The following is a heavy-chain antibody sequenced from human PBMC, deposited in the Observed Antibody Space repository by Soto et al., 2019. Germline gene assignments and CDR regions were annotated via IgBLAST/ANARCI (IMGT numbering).Heavy chain of an antibody. D-gene: IGHD3-16*01. Sequence: QVQLVESGGGVVQPGRSLRLSCAASGFTFSSYGMHWVRQAPGKGLEWVAVIWYDGSNKYYADSVKGRFTISRDNSKNTLYLQMNGLRAEDTAVYYGARDPRSPSTGGGYYFDYWGQGTLVTVSS. V-gene: IGHV3-33*01. CDR1: GFTFSSYG. J-gene: IGHJ4*02. CDR3: ARDPRSPSTGGGYYFDY. CDR2: IWYDGSNK.